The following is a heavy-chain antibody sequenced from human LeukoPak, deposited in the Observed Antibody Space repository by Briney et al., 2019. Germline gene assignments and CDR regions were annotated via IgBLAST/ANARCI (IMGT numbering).Heavy chain of an antibody. CDR2: INPNSGGT. Sequence: ASVKVSCKASGYTFTGYYMHWVRPAPGQGLEWMGWINPNSGGTNYSQKFQGRVTMTRDTSISTAYMELSRLRSDDTAVYYCARDRYYYDSRGPFDIWGQGTMVTVSS. J-gene: IGHJ3*02. CDR3: ARDRYYYDSRGPFDI. CDR1: GYTFTGYY. D-gene: IGHD3-22*01. V-gene: IGHV1-2*02.